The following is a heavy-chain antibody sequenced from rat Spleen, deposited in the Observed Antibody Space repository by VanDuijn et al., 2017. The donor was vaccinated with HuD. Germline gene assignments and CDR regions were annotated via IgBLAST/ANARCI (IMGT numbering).Heavy chain of an antibody. CDR2: INSPGSVS. D-gene: IGHD1-1*01. CDR1: GFTFSNYG. Sequence: EVQLVESGGGLVQPGRSLKLSCAASGFTFSNYGMAWVCQAPTKGLEWMGHINSPGSVSYNPRLKSQISITRDPSKNRFFLHLTSVTAEDTATYYCARWGSGDYFDYWGQGVMVTVSS. CDR3: ARWGSGDYFDY. J-gene: IGHJ2*01. V-gene: IGHV5-29*01.